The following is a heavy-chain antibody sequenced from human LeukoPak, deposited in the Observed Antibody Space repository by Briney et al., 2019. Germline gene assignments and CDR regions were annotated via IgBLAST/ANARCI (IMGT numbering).Heavy chain of an antibody. J-gene: IGHJ4*02. D-gene: IGHD3-10*01. CDR2: ISDTGNT. CDR1: GGSITTDY. Sequence: SETLSLTCTVSGGSITTDYWSWIRQPPGKGLEWVGYISDTGNTIYNTSLESRVSISVDTSKNQFSLKLSSVTAADTAVYYCARHTIRGVVFDYWGRGTRVTVSS. V-gene: IGHV4-59*08. CDR3: ARHTIRGVVFDY.